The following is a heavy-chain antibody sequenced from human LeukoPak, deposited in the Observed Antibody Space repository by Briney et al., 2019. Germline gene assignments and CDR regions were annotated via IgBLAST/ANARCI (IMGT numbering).Heavy chain of an antibody. J-gene: IGHJ4*02. CDR2: INHSGST. Sequence: GSLRLSCAASGFTFSSYEMNWIRQPPGKGLEWIGEINHSGSTNYNPSLKSRVTISEDTSKTQFSLKLSSVTAADTAEYYCARRGRVRSFDYWGQGTLVTVSS. D-gene: IGHD3-10*01. CDR3: ARRGRVRSFDY. CDR1: GFTFSSYE. V-gene: IGHV4-34*01.